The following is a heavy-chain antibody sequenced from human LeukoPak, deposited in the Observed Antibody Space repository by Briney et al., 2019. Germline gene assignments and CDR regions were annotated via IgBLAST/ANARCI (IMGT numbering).Heavy chain of an antibody. Sequence: GGSLRLTCAASGFTFSSYWMHWVRQAPGKGLVWVSRINSDGSSTSYADSVKGRFTISRDNAKNTLYLQMNSLRAEDTAVYYCASSPGAQKGIFEVWGQGTLVTVSS. J-gene: IGHJ4*02. CDR3: ASSPGAQKGIFEV. V-gene: IGHV3-74*01. CDR2: INSDGSST. CDR1: GFTFSSYW. D-gene: IGHD1-26*01.